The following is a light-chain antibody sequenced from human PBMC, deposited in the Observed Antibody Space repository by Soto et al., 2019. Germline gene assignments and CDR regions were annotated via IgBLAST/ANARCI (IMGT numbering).Light chain of an antibody. V-gene: IGKV1-12*01. J-gene: IGKJ4*01. Sequence: DIQMTQSPSSVSASVGDRVTITCRASQGISSWLVWYQQKPGKAPKLLIYAASSLQSGVPSRFSGSGSGTDFTLTISSLQPEDFATYYCQQASSFPPTFGGGTKVEIK. CDR1: QGISSW. CDR3: QQASSFPPT. CDR2: AAS.